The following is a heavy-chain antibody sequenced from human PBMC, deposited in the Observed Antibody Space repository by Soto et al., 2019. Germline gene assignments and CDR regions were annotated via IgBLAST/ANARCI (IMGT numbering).Heavy chain of an antibody. CDR2: ISGSGGTT. D-gene: IGHD2-2*02. CDR1: GFTFSSYA. J-gene: IGHJ4*02. V-gene: IGHV3-23*01. Sequence: GGSLRLSCAASGFTFSSYAMSWVRQAPGKGLEWVSAISGSGGTTYYADSVKGRFTISRDNSKNTLYLQMNSLRAEDTAVYYCAKGGYCSSTSCYTSFDYWGQGTLVTVSS. CDR3: AKGGYCSSTSCYTSFDY.